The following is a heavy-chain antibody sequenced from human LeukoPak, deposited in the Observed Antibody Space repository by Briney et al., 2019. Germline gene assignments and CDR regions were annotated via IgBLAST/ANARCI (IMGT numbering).Heavy chain of an antibody. Sequence: PGGSLRLSCAASGFTFSNYEMNWVRQAPGKGLDWVSYITSSGGTIYYADSVKGRFTISRDNAKNSLYLQMHSLRAEDTAVYYCASRPPPSRGPYDYWGQGTLVTVSS. CDR3: ASRPPPSRGPYDY. CDR1: GFTFSNYE. J-gene: IGHJ4*02. D-gene: IGHD3-10*01. CDR2: ITSSGGTI. V-gene: IGHV3-48*03.